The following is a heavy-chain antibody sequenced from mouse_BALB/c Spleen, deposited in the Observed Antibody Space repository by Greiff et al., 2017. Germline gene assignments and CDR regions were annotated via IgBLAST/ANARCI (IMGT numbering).Heavy chain of an antibody. CDR2: ISSGGST. CDR3: AREGELYYYGSSYYAMDY. V-gene: IGHV5-6-5*01. J-gene: IGHJ4*01. D-gene: IGHD1-1*01. CDR1: GFTFSSYA. Sequence: DVMLVESGGGLVKPGGSLKLSCAASGFTFSSYAMSWVRQTPEKRLEWVASISSGGSTYYPDSVKGRFTISRDNARNILYLQMSSLRSEDTAMYYCAREGELYYYGSSYYAMDYWGQGTSVTVSS.